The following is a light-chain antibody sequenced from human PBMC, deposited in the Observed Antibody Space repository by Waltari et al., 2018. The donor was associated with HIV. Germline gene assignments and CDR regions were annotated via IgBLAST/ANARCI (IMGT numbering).Light chain of an antibody. CDR1: NSNIGSNF. J-gene: IGLJ1*01. CDR3: ASWDDGLRGHV. CDR2: RNK. Sequence: QSGLTQPPSASGTPGQRLSISCAGNNSNIGSNFVFWYRQIPGVAPTLLVYRNKQRPSVVGDRLSGSRSGASASLVISGLRVEDEADYYCASWDDGLRGHVFGSGTTVSV. V-gene: IGLV1-47*01.